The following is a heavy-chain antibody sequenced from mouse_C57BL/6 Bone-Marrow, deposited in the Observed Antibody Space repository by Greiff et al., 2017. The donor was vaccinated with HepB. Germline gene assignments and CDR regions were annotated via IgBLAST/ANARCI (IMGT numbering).Heavy chain of an antibody. Sequence: EVHLVESGGGLVKPGGSLKLSCAASGFTFSDYGMHWVRQAPEKGLEWVAYISSGSSTIYYADTVKGRFTISRDNAKNTLFLQMTSLRSEDTAMYYCARNLYYGSSQFAYWGQGTLVTVSA. V-gene: IGHV5-17*01. CDR2: ISSGSSTI. CDR3: ARNLYYGSSQFAY. J-gene: IGHJ3*01. D-gene: IGHD1-1*01. CDR1: GFTFSDYG.